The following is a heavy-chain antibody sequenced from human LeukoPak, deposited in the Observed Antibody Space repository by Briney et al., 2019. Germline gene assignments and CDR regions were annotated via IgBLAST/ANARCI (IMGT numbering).Heavy chain of an antibody. V-gene: IGHV1-18*01. D-gene: IGHD3-22*01. Sequence: VASVEVSCKASGYTFTSYGISWVRQAPGQGLEWMGWISAYNGNTNYAQKLQGRVTMTTDTSTSTAYMELRSLRSDDTAVYYCARVGGYYPSHWYFDLWGRGTLVTVPS. CDR1: GYTFTSYG. CDR2: ISAYNGNT. J-gene: IGHJ2*01. CDR3: ARVGGYYPSHWYFDL.